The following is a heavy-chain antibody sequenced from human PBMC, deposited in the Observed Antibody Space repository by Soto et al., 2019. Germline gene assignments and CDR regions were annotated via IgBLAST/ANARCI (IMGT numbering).Heavy chain of an antibody. D-gene: IGHD6-13*01. CDR1: GGSISRTNW. CDR3: ARDFSRIAATGNHDALYL. J-gene: IGHJ3*01. V-gene: IGHV4-4*02. CDR2: ISHSRDT. Sequence: QVQLQESGPGLVKPSGTLSLACAVSGGSISRTNWWNWVRQSPGKGLEWIGEISHSRDTNYNPSLKGRLTISIDKSKNQCSLRLSSVTAADTAMYYCARDFSRIAATGNHDALYLWGRGTMVTVSS.